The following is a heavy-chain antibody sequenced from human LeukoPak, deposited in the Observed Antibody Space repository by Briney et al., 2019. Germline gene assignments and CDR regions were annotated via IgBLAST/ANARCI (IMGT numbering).Heavy chain of an antibody. Sequence: ASVKVSCKASGGTFSSYAISWVRQAPGQGLEWMGGIIPIFGTANYALKFQGRVTITTDESTSTAYMELSSLRSEDTAVYYCATELGAMIVVDAPGLFDYWGQGTLVTVSS. CDR3: ATELGAMIVVDAPGLFDY. CDR2: IIPIFGTA. CDR1: GGTFSSYA. V-gene: IGHV1-69*05. D-gene: IGHD3-22*01. J-gene: IGHJ4*02.